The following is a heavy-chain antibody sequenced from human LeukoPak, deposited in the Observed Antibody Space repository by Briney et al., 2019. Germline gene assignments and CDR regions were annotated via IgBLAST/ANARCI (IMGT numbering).Heavy chain of an antibody. CDR2: IYTSGST. CDR3: ARDPIVGATLGLFDP. CDR1: GGSISSYY. V-gene: IGHV4-4*07. J-gene: IGHJ5*02. Sequence: SETLSLTCTVSGGSISSYYWSWIRQPAGKGLEWNGRIYTSGSTNYNPSLKSRVTMSVDTSKNQFSLKLSSVTAADTAVYYCARDPIVGATLGLFDPWGQGTLVTVSS. D-gene: IGHD1-26*01.